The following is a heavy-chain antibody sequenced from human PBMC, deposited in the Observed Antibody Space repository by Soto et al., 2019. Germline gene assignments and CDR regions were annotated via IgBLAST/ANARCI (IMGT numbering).Heavy chain of an antibody. CDR2: IFHDGNT. CDR3: ARHEGWTGPDQ. Sequence: QVHLQESGPGLVKPSETLSLTCAVSGASIGSGGWWSWVRQPPGKGLEWIAEIFHDGNTNYSPSLKSRVTISVDKSQTQFSLNVYSVTAPDTAVYYCARHEGWTGPDQWGQGTLVTVSS. J-gene: IGHJ5*02. CDR1: GASIGSGGW. D-gene: IGHD2-8*02. V-gene: IGHV4-4*02.